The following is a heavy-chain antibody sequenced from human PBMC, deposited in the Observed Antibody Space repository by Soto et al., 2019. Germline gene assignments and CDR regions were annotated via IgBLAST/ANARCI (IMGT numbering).Heavy chain of an antibody. CDR3: AKCSVGTVRTSGWCNWFDP. CDR1: GFTFSSSA. V-gene: IGHV3-23*01. Sequence: EVRLLESGGGLAQPGGSRRLSCAASGFTFSSSAMNWVRQAPGKGLEWVSSIRVGGGDTFYADSVRGRSTVSRDISRNTLYLQMNSLRAEETAIYYCAKCSVGTVRTSGWCNWFDPWCQGTLVTVSS. J-gene: IGHJ5*02. CDR2: IRVGGGDT. D-gene: IGHD6-19*01.